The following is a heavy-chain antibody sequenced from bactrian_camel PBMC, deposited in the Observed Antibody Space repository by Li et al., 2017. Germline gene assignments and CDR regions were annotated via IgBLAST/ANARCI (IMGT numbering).Heavy chain of an antibody. J-gene: IGHJ4*01. Sequence: HVQLVESGGGLVQPGGSLRLSCAASGYNDRRSFMAWFRQVRGKERAREGVASIDRDGSTTYADSVKGRFTISKDNAKNTLSLQMNSLKPEDTAMYYCAANFGPYCSGPYLARRANFLGQGTQVTVS. V-gene: IGHV3S9*01. CDR2: IDRDGST. D-gene: IGHD2*01. CDR1: GYNDRRSF.